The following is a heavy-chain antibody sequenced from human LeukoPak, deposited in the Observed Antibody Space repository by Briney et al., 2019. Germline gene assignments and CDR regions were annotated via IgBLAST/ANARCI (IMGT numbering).Heavy chain of an antibody. CDR2: IYTSGST. CDR1: GGPISSYY. D-gene: IGHD6-19*01. Sequence: SETLSLTCTVSGGPISSYYWSWIRQPAGKGLEWIGRIYTSGSTNYNPSLKRRVTMSVDTSKNQFSSKLSSVTAADTAVYYCARDAGSGWPFDYWGQGTLVTVSS. V-gene: IGHV4-4*07. J-gene: IGHJ4*02. CDR3: ARDAGSGWPFDY.